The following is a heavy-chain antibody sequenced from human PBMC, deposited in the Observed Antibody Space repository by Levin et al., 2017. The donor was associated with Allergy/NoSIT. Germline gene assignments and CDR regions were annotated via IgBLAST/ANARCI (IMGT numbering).Heavy chain of an antibody. CDR3: ARGYCSGGSCFPFDY. CDR2: IYSGGST. Sequence: GGSLRLSCAASGFTVSSNYMSWVRQAPGKGLEWVSVIYSGGSTYYADSVKGRFTISRDNSKNTLYLQMNSLRAEDTAVYYCARGYCSGGSCFPFDYWGQGTLVTVSS. D-gene: IGHD2-15*01. CDR1: GFTVSSNY. V-gene: IGHV3-53*01. J-gene: IGHJ4*02.